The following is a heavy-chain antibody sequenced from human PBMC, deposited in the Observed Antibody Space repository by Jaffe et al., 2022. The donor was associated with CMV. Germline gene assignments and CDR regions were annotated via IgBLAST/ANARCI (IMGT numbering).Heavy chain of an antibody. CDR3: ARERYYYGSGSYYNGPFFGFAYYYGMDV. D-gene: IGHD3-10*01. CDR1: GYTFTSYY. V-gene: IGHV1-46*01. Sequence: QVQLVQSGAEVKKPGASVKVSCKASGYTFTSYYMHWVRQAPGQGLEWMGIINPSGGSTSYAQKFQGRVTMTRDTSTSTVYMELSSLRSEDTAVYYCARERYYYGSGSYYNGPFFGFAYYYGMDVWGQGTTVTVSS. CDR2: INPSGGST. J-gene: IGHJ6*02.